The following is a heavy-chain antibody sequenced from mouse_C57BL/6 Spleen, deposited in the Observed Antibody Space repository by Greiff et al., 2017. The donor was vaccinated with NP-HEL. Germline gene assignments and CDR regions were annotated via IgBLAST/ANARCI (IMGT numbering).Heavy chain of an antibody. V-gene: IGHV3-1*01. J-gene: IGHJ3*01. Sequence: EVQLQESGPGMVKPSQSLSLTCTVTGYSITSGYDWHWIRHFPGNKLEWMGYISYSGSTNYNPSLKSRISITHDTSKNHFFLKLNSVTTEDTATYYCARGGYYYEGFAYWGQGTLVTVSA. CDR2: ISYSGST. D-gene: IGHD1-1*01. CDR3: ARGGYYYEGFAY. CDR1: GYSITSGYD.